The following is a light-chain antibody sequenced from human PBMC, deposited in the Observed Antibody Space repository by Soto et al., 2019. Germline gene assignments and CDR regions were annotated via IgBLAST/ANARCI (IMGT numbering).Light chain of an antibody. CDR1: SSNIGSNT. V-gene: IGLV1-44*01. CDR3: AAWDDSLNGDV. CDR2: SNN. Sequence: QSLLTHRPSESVTPGRRVTISCSGTSSNIGSNTVNWYQQLPGTAPKLLIYSNNQRSSGVPDRFSGSKSGSSASLAISGLQSEDEADYYCAAWDDSLNGDVFGTGTKVTVL. J-gene: IGLJ1*01.